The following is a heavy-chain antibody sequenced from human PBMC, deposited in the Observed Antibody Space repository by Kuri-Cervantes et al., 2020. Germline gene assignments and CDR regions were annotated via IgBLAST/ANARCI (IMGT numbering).Heavy chain of an antibody. V-gene: IGHV3-23*01. Sequence: GESLKISCAASGFTFSSYAMSWVRQAPGKGLEWVSAISGSGGSTYYADSVKGRFTISRDNSKNTLYLQMNSLRAEDTAVYYCARGPRDEFDYWGQGTLVTVSS. CDR2: ISGSGGST. J-gene: IGHJ4*02. CDR3: ARGPRDEFDY. D-gene: IGHD3-10*01. CDR1: GFTFSSYA.